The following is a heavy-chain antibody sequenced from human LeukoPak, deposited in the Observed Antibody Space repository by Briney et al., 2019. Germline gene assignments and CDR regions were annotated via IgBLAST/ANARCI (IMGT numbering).Heavy chain of an antibody. CDR2: IYPGDSDT. V-gene: IGHV5-51*01. J-gene: IGHJ4*02. Sequence: GESLKISCKGSGYRFTSYWIGWVRQMPGKGLEWMGIIYPGDSDTRYSPSFQGRVTISADKSISTAYLQWSSLKASDTAMYYCARRLLGYCSGGSCEYYFDYWGQGTLVTVSS. D-gene: IGHD2-15*01. CDR3: ARRLLGYCSGGSCEYYFDY. CDR1: GYRFTSYW.